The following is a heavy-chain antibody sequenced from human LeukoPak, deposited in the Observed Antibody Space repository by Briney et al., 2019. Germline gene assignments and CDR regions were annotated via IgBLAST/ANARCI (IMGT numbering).Heavy chain of an antibody. J-gene: IGHJ3*02. Sequence: ASVKVSCKVSGYTLTELSMHWVRQAPGKGLEWMGGFDPEDGETIYAQKFQGRVTMTEDTSTDTAYMELSSLRSEDTAVYYCATDGGKRITMVRGVIINDAFDIWGQGTMVTVSS. CDR2: FDPEDGET. V-gene: IGHV1-24*01. CDR3: ATDGGKRITMVRGVIINDAFDI. D-gene: IGHD3-10*01. CDR1: GYTLTELS.